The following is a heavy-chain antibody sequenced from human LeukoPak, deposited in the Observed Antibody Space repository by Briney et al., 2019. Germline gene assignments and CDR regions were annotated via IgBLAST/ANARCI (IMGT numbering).Heavy chain of an antibody. D-gene: IGHD2-21*02. CDR1: GFSISSYW. Sequence: GGSLRLSCAASGFSISSYWMHWVRQVPGKGLVWVSRISPDGSTTGYADSVKGRFTASRDNARNTLYLQINSLRAEDSAVYYCARSYNCGGDCYFDYWGQGTLVTVSS. CDR3: ARSYNCGGDCYFDY. V-gene: IGHV3-74*01. J-gene: IGHJ4*02. CDR2: ISPDGSTT.